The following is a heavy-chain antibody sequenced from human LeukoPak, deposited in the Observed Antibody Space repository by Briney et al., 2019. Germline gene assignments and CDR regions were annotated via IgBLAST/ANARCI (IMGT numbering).Heavy chain of an antibody. V-gene: IGHV4-30-2*01. CDR1: GGSISSYS. D-gene: IGHD6-13*01. J-gene: IGHJ2*01. CDR2: IYHSGST. CDR3: ARYSSTWPYWYFDL. Sequence: SETLSLTCTVSGGSISSYSWSWIRQPPGKGLEWIGYIYHSGSTYYNPSLKSRVTISLDRSKNQFSLKLTSVTAADTAVYYCARYSSTWPYWYFDLWGRGTLVTVSS.